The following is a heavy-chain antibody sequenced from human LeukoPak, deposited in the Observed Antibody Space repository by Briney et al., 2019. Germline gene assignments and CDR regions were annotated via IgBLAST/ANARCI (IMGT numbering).Heavy chain of an antibody. V-gene: IGHV4-59*08. Sequence: PSETLSLTCTVSGGSISSYYWSWIRQPPGKGLEWIGYIYYSGSTNYNPSLKSRVTISVDTSKNQFSLKLSPVTAADTAVYYCARHHVYSSGWYGWYFDLWGRGTLVTVSS. J-gene: IGHJ2*01. CDR1: GGSISSYY. CDR2: IYYSGST. D-gene: IGHD6-19*01. CDR3: ARHHVYSSGWYGWYFDL.